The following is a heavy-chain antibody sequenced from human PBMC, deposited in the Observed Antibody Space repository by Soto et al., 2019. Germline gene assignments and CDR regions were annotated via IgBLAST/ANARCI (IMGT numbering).Heavy chain of an antibody. Sequence: EVQLVESGGGLVKPGGSLRLSCAASGFTFSNAWMSWVRQAPGKGLEWVGRIKSKTDGGTTDYAAPVKGRFTISRDDSKNTLYLQMNSLKTEDTAVYYGTTVSGYYEYYFDYWGQGTLVTVSS. V-gene: IGHV3-15*01. D-gene: IGHD3-22*01. J-gene: IGHJ4*02. CDR1: GFTFSNAW. CDR3: TTVSGYYEYYFDY. CDR2: IKSKTDGGTT.